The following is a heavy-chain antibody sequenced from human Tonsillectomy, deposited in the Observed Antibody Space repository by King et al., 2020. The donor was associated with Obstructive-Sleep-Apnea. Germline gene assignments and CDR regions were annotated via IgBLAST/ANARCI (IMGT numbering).Heavy chain of an antibody. CDR3: AKDILLVHGSGSYFDY. J-gene: IGHJ4*02. D-gene: IGHD3-10*01. V-gene: IGHV3-9*01. Sequence: EVQLVESGGGLVQPGRSLRLSCAASGFTFDDNAMHWVRQAPGKGLEWVSGISWNSGSIGYADSVKGRFTISRDNAKNSLYLQMNSLRTEDTALYYCAKDILLVHGSGSYFDYWGKGILVTVSS. CDR2: ISWNSGSI. CDR1: GFTFDDNA.